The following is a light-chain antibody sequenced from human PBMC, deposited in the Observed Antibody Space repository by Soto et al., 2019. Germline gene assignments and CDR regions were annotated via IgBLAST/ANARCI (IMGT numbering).Light chain of an antibody. CDR2: EVS. Sequence: QSALTQPAYGSGPPGQSITISCTGTSSDVGGYNYVSWYRQHPGKAPKLMIYEVSNRPSGVSNRFSGSKSGNTASLTISGLQADDEGDYYCSSKTSSSSPFVFGTGTKVTVI. V-gene: IGLV2-14*01. CDR1: SSDVGGYNY. CDR3: SSKTSSSSPFV. J-gene: IGLJ1*01.